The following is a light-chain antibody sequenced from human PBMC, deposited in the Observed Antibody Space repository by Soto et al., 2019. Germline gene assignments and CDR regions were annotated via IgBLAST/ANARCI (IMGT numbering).Light chain of an antibody. V-gene: IGKV3-15*01. CDR2: GAS. Sequence: EIVMTQSPATLSVSPGERATLSCRASQSVNRNIAWSQQKPGQVPRLLIYGASTRATGVPARFSGSGSGTEFTLTISSLQSEDFAVYYCQQYYNWRTFGQGTNVEIK. CDR1: QSVNRN. J-gene: IGKJ1*01. CDR3: QQYYNWRT.